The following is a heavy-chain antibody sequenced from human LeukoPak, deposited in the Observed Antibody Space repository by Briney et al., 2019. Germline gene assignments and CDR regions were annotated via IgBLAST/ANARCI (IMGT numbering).Heavy chain of an antibody. CDR2: INHSGST. D-gene: IGHD7-27*01. V-gene: IGHV4-4*02. Sequence: SETLSLTCAVSGGSISSSNWWSWVRQPPGKGLEWIGEINHSGSTNYNPSLKSRVTISVDTSKNQFSLKLSSVTAADTAVYYCAREWGRYYFDYWGQGTLVTVSS. J-gene: IGHJ4*02. CDR3: AREWGRYYFDY. CDR1: GGSISSSNW.